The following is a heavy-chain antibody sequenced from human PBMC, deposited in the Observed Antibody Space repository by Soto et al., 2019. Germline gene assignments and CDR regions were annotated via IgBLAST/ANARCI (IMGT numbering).Heavy chain of an antibody. CDR2: ISSGSSDT. Sequence: PWGSLRLSCEASGFTFIRVSINWVRQVPGKGREWVASISSGSSDTWYADSVKGRFIISRDNAQNSLFLQMNTLRPEDTAMYYCARVAYWGPGTQVTVSS. CDR1: GFTFIRVS. CDR3: ARVAY. V-gene: IGHV3-21*01. J-gene: IGHJ4*02.